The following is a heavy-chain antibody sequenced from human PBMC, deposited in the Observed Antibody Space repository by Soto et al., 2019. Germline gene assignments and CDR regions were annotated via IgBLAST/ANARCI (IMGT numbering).Heavy chain of an antibody. J-gene: IGHJ6*03. CDR3: AKVPYYDFWSGYYPSHYYYYMDV. V-gene: IGHV3-23*01. CDR1: GFTFSSYA. CDR2: ISGSGGST. Sequence: EVQLLESGGGLVQPGGSLRLSCAASGFTFSSYAMSWVRQAPGKGLEWVSAISGSGGSTYYADSVKGRFTISRDNSTNTLYLQMNSMRAEATAVYYCAKVPYYDFWSGYYPSHYYYYMDVWGKGTTVTVSS. D-gene: IGHD3-3*01.